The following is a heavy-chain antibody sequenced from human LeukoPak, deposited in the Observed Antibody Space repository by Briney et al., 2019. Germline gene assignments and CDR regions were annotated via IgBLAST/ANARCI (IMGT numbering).Heavy chain of an antibody. CDR2: INWSGGST. V-gene: IGHV3-20*03. J-gene: IGHJ4*02. CDR3: ARAPITSPFYFDY. D-gene: IGHD2-2*01. Sequence: GINWSGGSTGYADPLRGRFTISRDNAKNSLYLQMDSLRAEDTALYYCARAPITSPFYFDYWGQGTLVTVSS.